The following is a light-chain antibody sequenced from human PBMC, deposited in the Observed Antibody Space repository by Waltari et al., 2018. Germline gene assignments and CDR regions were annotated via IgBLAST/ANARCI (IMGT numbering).Light chain of an antibody. J-gene: IGKJ2*01. CDR2: GAS. CDR1: QSIIHY. Sequence: DVDMTQSPSSLSASIGDRITITCRASQSIIHYLNWYQQKQGIAPRLLITGASSLRGGVPSRFSGSGSGTDFSLTISSLQPEDFATYYCQQTFSSPYTFGQGTKLDI. V-gene: IGKV1-39*01. CDR3: QQTFSSPYT.